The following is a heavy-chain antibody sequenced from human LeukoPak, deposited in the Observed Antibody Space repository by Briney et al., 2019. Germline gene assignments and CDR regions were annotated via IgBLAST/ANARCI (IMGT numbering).Heavy chain of an antibody. CDR2: INPNSGGT. CDR1: GYTFTGYY. J-gene: IGHJ4*02. CDR3: ATLYCSSTSCSIGKGDY. Sequence: ASVKVSRKASGYTFTGYYIHWVRQAPGQGLEWMGWINPNSGGTNYAQKFQGRVTMTRDTSISTAYMELSSLRSDDTAVYYCATLYCSSTSCSIGKGDYWGQGTLVTVSS. D-gene: IGHD2-2*01. V-gene: IGHV1-2*02.